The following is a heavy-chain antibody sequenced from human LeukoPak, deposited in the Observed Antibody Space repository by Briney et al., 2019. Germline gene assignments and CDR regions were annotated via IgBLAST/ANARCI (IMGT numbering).Heavy chain of an antibody. CDR3: ARTRVLLWFGESEYYFDY. D-gene: IGHD3-10*01. Sequence: PSETLSLTCAVYGGSFSGYYWSWIRQPPGKGLEWIGEINHSGSTNYNPSLKSRVTISVDTSKNQFSLKLSSVTAADTAVYYCARTRVLLWFGESEYYFDYWGQGTLVTVSS. J-gene: IGHJ4*02. V-gene: IGHV4-34*01. CDR1: GGSFSGYY. CDR2: INHSGST.